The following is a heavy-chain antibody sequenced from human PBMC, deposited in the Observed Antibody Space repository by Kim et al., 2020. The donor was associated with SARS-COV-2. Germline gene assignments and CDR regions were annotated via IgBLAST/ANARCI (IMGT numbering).Heavy chain of an antibody. Sequence: GGSLRLSCAASGFSFSSYGMSWVRQGPGKGLEWVSSISGRGSDTHYADSVKGRFTISRDNSKNKLYLQMNSLRADDTAIYFCAKERQQLTRYYYFYGMDV. V-gene: IGHV3-23*01. CDR3: AKERQQLTRYYYFYGMDV. D-gene: IGHD6-13*01. CDR1: GFSFSSYG. CDR2: ISGRGSDT. J-gene: IGHJ6*01.